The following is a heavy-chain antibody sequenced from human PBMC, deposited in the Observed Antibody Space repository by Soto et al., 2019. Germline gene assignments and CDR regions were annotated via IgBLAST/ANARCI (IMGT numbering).Heavy chain of an antibody. CDR2: ISYDGSNK. D-gene: IGHD3-9*01. Sequence: GGSLRLSCAASGFTFSSYGMHWVRQAPGKGLEWVAVISYDGSNKYYADSVKGRFTISRDNSKNTLYLQMNSLRAEDTAVYYCAKVPGDILTGRHYYGMDVWGQGTTVTVSS. V-gene: IGHV3-30*18. CDR1: GFTFSSYG. CDR3: AKVPGDILTGRHYYGMDV. J-gene: IGHJ6*02.